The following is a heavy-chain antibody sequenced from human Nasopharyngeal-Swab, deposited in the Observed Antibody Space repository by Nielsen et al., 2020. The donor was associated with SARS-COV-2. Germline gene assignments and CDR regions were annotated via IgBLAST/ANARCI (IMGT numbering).Heavy chain of an antibody. D-gene: IGHD3-3*01. J-gene: IGHJ6*02. Sequence: GGSLRLSCAASGFTFTNYNFNWVRQAPGKGLEWVSSISSSSRYIYYADSVKGRFTISRDNAKNSLYLQMNSLRAEDTAVYYCARDGLDYDFWSAYFMDVWGQGTTVTVSS. CDR2: ISSSSRYI. V-gene: IGHV3-21*01. CDR1: GFTFTNYN. CDR3: ARDGLDYDFWSAYFMDV.